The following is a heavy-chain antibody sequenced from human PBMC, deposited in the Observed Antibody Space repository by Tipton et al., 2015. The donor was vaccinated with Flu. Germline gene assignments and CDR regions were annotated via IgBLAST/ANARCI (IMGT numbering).Heavy chain of an antibody. CDR2: ISHSGSS. J-gene: IGHJ4*02. V-gene: IGHV4-38-2*01. CDR3: VRIGGDTDVGYYFDY. Sequence: TLSLTCAVSGYSIISTSYWGWIRQPPGKGLERIGSISHSGSSYYNPSLKSRVTISVDTSKNQFSLKLSSVTAADTAVYYCVRIGGDTDVGYYFDYWGQGTLVTVSS. D-gene: IGHD2-8*02. CDR1: GYSIISTSY.